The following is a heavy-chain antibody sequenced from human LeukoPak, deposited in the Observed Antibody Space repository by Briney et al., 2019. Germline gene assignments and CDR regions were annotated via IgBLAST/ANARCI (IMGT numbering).Heavy chain of an antibody. J-gene: IGHJ3*02. D-gene: IGHD2-15*01. CDR2: IIPIFGTA. V-gene: IGHV1-69*13. CDR1: GGTFSSYA. Sequence: SVKVSCKASGGTFSSYAISWVRQAPGQGLEWMGGIIPIFGTANYAQKFQGRVTITADESTSTAYMELRSLRSDDTAVYYCARRYCRGGSCYSGMDAFDIWGRGTMVTVSS. CDR3: ARRYCRGGSCYSGMDAFDI.